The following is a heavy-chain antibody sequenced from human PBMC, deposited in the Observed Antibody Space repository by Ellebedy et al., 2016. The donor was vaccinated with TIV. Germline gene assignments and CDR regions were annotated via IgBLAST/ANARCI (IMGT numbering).Heavy chain of an antibody. J-gene: IGHJ4*02. V-gene: IGHV3-30-3*01. CDR3: ARAPEGIVILSPDY. CDR1: GFTFTNYA. D-gene: IGHD2/OR15-2a*01. Sequence: GGSLRLSCAASGFTFTNYAFYWVRQAPDRGLEWVAVISSDGSEKYYADSVKGRFTISRDNSKDTVYLQMSSLGSEDTAIYFCARAPEGIVILSPDYWGQGTLVTVSS. CDR2: ISSDGSEK.